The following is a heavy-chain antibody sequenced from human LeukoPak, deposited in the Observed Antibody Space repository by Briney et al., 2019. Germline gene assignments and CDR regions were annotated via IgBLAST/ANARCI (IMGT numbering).Heavy chain of an antibody. CDR3: ARVTDYGGIFDP. CDR1: GGSISSYY. CDR2: IYTSGST. V-gene: IGHV4-4*07. J-gene: IGHJ5*02. D-gene: IGHD4-23*01. Sequence: SETVSLTCTVSGGSISSYYWSWIRQPAGKGLEWIGRIYTSGSTNYNPSLKSRVTMSVDTSKNQFSLKLSSVTAADTAVYYCARVTDYGGIFDPWGQGTLVTVSS.